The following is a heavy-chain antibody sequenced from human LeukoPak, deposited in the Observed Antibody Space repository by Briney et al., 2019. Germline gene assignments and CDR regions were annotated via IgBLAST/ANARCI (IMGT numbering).Heavy chain of an antibody. D-gene: IGHD6-19*01. CDR3: ARPRWLVQGKYFDY. CDR1: GFTFSNYA. J-gene: IGHJ4*02. V-gene: IGHV3-23*01. CDR2: ISGSAGST. Sequence: RTGGSLRLSCAAYGFTFSNYAMSWVRQAPGKGLEWVSGISGSAGSTSYADSVKGRFTISRDNSKNTLYLQMNSLRAEDTALYYCARPRWLVQGKYFDYWGQGTLVTVSS.